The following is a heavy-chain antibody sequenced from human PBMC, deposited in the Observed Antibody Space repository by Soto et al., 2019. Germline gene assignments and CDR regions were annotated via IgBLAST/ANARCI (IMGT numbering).Heavy chain of an antibody. V-gene: IGHV4-30-4*01. CDR1: GGSISSGDYY. CDR2: IYYSGST. CDR3: ARERPDGARLDP. Sequence: QVQLQVSGPGLVKPSQTLSLTCTVSGGSISSGDYYWSWIRQPPGKGLEWIGYIYYSGSTFYNPSLKSRLTISVDTSKNQFSLKLSSVTAADTAVYYCARERPDGARLDPWGQGTLVTVSS. D-gene: IGHD6-6*01. J-gene: IGHJ5*02.